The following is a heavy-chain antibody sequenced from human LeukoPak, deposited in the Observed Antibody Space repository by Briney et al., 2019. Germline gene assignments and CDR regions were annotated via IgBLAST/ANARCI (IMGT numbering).Heavy chain of an antibody. CDR3: ARDSIPRSAFDI. D-gene: IGHD2-2*02. Sequence: PGGSLRLSCAASGFTFSDYWMHWVRQAPGKGLMWVSRIRPDGRGTNYADSVKGRFTISRDNAKNSLYLQMNSLRAEDTAVYYCARDSIPRSAFDIWGQGTTVTVSS. V-gene: IGHV3-74*01. J-gene: IGHJ3*02. CDR1: GFTFSDYW. CDR2: IRPDGRGT.